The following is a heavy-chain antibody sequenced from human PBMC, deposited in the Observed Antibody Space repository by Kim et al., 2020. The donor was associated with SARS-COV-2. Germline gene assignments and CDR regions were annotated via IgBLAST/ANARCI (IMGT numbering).Heavy chain of an antibody. J-gene: IGHJ4*02. V-gene: IGHV4-30-4*01. CDR3: ALDASSGYLGVDF. CDR1: GGSMSSDPYY. CDR2: IHHSGST. D-gene: IGHD3-22*01. Sequence: SETLSLTCSVSGGSMSSDPYYWSWIRQPPGKGLEWIGYIHHSGSTYYNPSLKSRVTVSIDTSTNQFSLKLSSVTAADMAVYYCALDASSGYLGVDFWGQGTLVTVSS.